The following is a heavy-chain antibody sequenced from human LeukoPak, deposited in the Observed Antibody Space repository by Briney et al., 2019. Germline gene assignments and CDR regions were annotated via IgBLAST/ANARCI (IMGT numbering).Heavy chain of an antibody. Sequence: PSETLSLTCSVSGDSISTSSYYWGWIRQPPGKGLEWIGTIYYSGSTYYNPSLKSRITISVETSKNQFSLNLSSVTAADTAVYYCARVLAAAARKYFDYWGQGTLVTVSS. CDR3: ARVLAAAARKYFDY. V-gene: IGHV4-39*07. CDR1: GDSISTSSYY. J-gene: IGHJ4*02. D-gene: IGHD6-13*01. CDR2: IYYSGST.